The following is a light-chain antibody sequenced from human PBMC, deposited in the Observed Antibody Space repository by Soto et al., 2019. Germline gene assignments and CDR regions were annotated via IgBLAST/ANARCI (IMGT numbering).Light chain of an antibody. CDR3: QQYGRT. CDR1: QSVNSNY. Sequence: DIVLTQSPGTLSLSPGDRATISCRSSQSVNSNYLARYQQKPGQAPLLLLFVASTRATGIPDRFCGSGSVTDFTRTIKPVEFEAYAGYYCQQYGRTFGQGTKLEIK. CDR2: VAS. V-gene: IGKV3-20*01. J-gene: IGKJ2*01.